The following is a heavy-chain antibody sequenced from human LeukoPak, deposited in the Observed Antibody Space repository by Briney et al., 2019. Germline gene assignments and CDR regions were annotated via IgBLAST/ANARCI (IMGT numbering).Heavy chain of an antibody. V-gene: IGHV4-59*01. D-gene: IGHD2-21*02. CDR3: VRRVVVVTANDKSDAFDV. Sequence: SETLSLTCTVSGGSISSYYWNWIRHTPGEALEWIGYNYYTGSSNYNPSLKSRVTISLVTSKNQFSLKLSSVTGADTAVYYCVRRVVVVTANDKSDAFDVWGQGTVVTVSS. CDR1: GGSISSYY. CDR2: NYYTGSS. J-gene: IGHJ3*01.